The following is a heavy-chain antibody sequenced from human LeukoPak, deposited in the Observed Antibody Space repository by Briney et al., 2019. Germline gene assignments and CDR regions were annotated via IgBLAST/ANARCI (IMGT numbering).Heavy chain of an antibody. CDR3: ASILLWYVYDY. CDR1: GFTFSSYG. V-gene: IGHV3-23*01. J-gene: IGHJ4*02. CDR2: ISDSGGST. D-gene: IGHD3-10*01. Sequence: GGTLRLSCAASGFTFSSYGMSWVRQAPGEGLEWVSAISDSGGSTYYTDSVKGRFTISRDNSKNTLYLQMNSLRAEDTAVYYCASILLWYVYDYWGQGTLVTVSS.